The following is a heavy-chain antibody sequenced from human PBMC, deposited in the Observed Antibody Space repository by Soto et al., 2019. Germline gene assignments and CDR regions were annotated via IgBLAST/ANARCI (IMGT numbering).Heavy chain of an antibody. Sequence: VASVKVSCKVSGYTLTELSMHWVRQAPGKGLEWMGGFDPEDGETIYAQKFQGRVTMTEDTSTDTAYMELSSLRSEDTAVYYCATAYYGSGSYPLDYWGQGTLVTVSS. CDR1: GYTLTELS. CDR2: FDPEDGET. V-gene: IGHV1-24*01. D-gene: IGHD3-10*01. J-gene: IGHJ4*02. CDR3: ATAYYGSGSYPLDY.